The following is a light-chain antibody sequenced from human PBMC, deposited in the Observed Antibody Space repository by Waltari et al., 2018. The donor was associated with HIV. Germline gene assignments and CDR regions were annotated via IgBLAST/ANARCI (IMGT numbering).Light chain of an antibody. CDR1: ALTEQY. V-gene: IGLV3-25*03. CDR2: KNI. J-gene: IGLJ2*01. CDR3: QAADSSGSFRV. Sequence: SYELTQPPSVSVSPGQTARIVCSGDALTEQYAYWYHQKAGQPPVMVMYKNIKRPSGIPELFSGSSSATTATLTIGGVQAEDEADYYCQAADSSGSFRVFGGGTKVTVL.